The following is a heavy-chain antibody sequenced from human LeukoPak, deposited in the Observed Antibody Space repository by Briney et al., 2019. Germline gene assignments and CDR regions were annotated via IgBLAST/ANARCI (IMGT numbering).Heavy chain of an antibody. CDR3: ARGGASSRYFDY. D-gene: IGHD1-26*01. V-gene: IGHV4-59*11. CDR2: VSYSGST. CDR1: GGSISGQY. J-gene: IGHJ4*02. Sequence: SETLSLTCTVSGGSISGQYWSWIRQPPGKGLEWIGFVSYSGSTNYNPSLNGRVTISLDTAKNQFSLRLNSVTAADTAVYYCARGGASSRYFDYWGQGTLVTVSS.